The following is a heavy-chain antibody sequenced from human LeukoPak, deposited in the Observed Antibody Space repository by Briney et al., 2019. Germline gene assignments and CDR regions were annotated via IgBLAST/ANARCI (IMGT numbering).Heavy chain of an antibody. CDR3: ARSEVGYDFWSGYGDAFDI. V-gene: IGHV4-61*02. CDR1: GGSISSSSYY. J-gene: IGHJ3*02. D-gene: IGHD3-3*01. Sequence: SQTLSLTCTVSGGSISSSSYYWSWIRQPAGKGLEWIGRIYTSGSTNYNPSLKSRVTISVDTSKNQFSLKLSSVTAADTAVYYCARSEVGYDFWSGYGDAFDIWGQGTMVTVSS. CDR2: IYTSGST.